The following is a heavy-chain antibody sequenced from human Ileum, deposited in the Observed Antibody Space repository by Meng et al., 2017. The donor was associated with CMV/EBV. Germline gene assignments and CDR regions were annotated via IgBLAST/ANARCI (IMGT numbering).Heavy chain of an antibody. CDR3: ARDSAWLIDQ. D-gene: IGHD6-19*01. J-gene: IGHJ4*02. Sequence: QVQLQEPGPGLVTPSETLSLTCTVSGGSISSDYWSWIRQPAGKGLQWVGRIYTSGSTNYNPSLKSRVTMSVDTSKNQFSLNLSSVTAADTAVYYCARDSAWLIDQWGQGTLVTVSS. CDR1: GGSISSDY. V-gene: IGHV4-4*07. CDR2: IYTSGST.